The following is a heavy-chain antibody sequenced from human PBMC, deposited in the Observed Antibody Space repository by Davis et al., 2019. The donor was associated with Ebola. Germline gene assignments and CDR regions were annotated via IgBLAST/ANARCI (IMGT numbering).Heavy chain of an antibody. V-gene: IGHV1-8*01. Sequence: AASVKVSCKASGYTFINYDISWVRQATGQGLEWMGWMNPNSGNTGFAQKFQGRITMTRNLSMNTAYMELSSLRSDDTAVYYCTKRVGSRSGFENWGQGSLVTVSS. CDR1: GYTFINYD. CDR3: TKRVGSRSGFEN. J-gene: IGHJ4*02. CDR2: MNPNSGNT. D-gene: IGHD1-26*01.